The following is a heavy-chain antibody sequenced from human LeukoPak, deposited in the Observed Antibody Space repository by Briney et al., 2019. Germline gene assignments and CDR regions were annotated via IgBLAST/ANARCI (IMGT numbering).Heavy chain of an antibody. CDR1: GFTFSSYG. J-gene: IGHJ3*02. CDR3: ARYREHIRVSGHDALDI. D-gene: IGHD1/OR15-1a*01. CDR2: ISGSGGGT. V-gene: IGHV3-23*01. Sequence: GGSLRLSCGASGFTFSSYGMSWVRQAPGKGLEWVSGISGSGGGTYYADSVKGRFTISRDNAKNALYLQMNGLRVEDTAIYYCARYREHIRVSGHDALDIWGQGTLVTVSS.